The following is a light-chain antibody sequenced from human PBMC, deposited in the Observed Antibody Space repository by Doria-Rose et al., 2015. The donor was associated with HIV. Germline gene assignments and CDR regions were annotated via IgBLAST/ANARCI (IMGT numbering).Light chain of an antibody. J-gene: IGKJ3*01. CDR3: QQYYDTPS. CDR2: WAP. Sequence: DIRVTQSPGSLGMSLGERATLNCKSNQSLLYTSKNYLAWYQQKPGQPPKLLIYWAPTRQSGVPARFSGSGSGTDFTLTISSLEAEDVAVYYCQQYYDTPSFGPGTTVDIK. CDR1: QSLLYTSKNY. V-gene: IGKV4-1*01.